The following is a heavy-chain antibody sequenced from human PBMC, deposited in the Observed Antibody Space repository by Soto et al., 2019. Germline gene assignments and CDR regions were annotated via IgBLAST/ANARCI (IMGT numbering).Heavy chain of an antibody. D-gene: IGHD3-16*02. V-gene: IGHV3-23*01. J-gene: IGHJ4*02. Sequence: GGSLRLSCAASGFTFSSYAMSWVRQAPGKGLEWVSAISGSDGSTYYADSVKGRFTISRDNSKNTLYLQMNSLRAEDTAVYYCAKDPTITFGGVIVLDYWGQGTLVTVSS. CDR1: GFTFSSYA. CDR3: AKDPTITFGGVIVLDY. CDR2: ISGSDGST.